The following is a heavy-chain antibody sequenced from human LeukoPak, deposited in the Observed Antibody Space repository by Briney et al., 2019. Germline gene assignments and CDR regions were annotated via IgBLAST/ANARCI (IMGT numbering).Heavy chain of an antibody. CDR1: GFTFSSYA. V-gene: IGHV3-23*01. Sequence: GGSLRLSCAASGFTFSSYAMSWVRQAPGKGLEWVSAITDSGGSTYYADSVKGRFTISRDNSKNTLYLQMNSLRAEDTAVYYCAKKGYGDYVVRSAFDIWGQGTMVTVSS. CDR3: AKKGYGDYVVRSAFDI. D-gene: IGHD4-17*01. CDR2: ITDSGGST. J-gene: IGHJ3*02.